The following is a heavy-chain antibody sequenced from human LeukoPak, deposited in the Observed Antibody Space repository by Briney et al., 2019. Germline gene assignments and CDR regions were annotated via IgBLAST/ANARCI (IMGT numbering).Heavy chain of an antibody. Sequence: SETLSLTCAVYGGSFSGYYWSWIRQPPGKGLEWIGEINHRGSTNYNPSLKSRVTISVDTSKNQFSLKLSSVTAADTAVYYCARGWRIRFGYWYFDLWGRGTLVTVSS. D-gene: IGHD3-3*01. CDR3: ARGWRIRFGYWYFDL. CDR2: INHRGST. J-gene: IGHJ2*01. V-gene: IGHV4-34*01. CDR1: GGSFSGYY.